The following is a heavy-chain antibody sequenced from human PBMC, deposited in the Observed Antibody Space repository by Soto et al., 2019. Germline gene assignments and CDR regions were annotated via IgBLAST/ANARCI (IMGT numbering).Heavy chain of an antibody. D-gene: IGHD6-19*01. CDR1: GFTFSSHA. CDR2: ISGGGDTK. CDR3: AKPLYSSGWSKFDY. Sequence: EVQLLESGGGLVQPGGSLRLSCAASGFTFSSHAMSWVRQAPGKGLEWVSGISGGGDTKYYADSVRGRFTISRDNPKSTLYLQMSSLSAEDSALYYCAKPLYSSGWSKFDYWGQGILVTVSS. J-gene: IGHJ4*02. V-gene: IGHV3-23*01.